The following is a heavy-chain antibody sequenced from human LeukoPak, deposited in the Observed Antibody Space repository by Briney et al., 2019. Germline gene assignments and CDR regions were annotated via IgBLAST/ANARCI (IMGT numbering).Heavy chain of an antibody. CDR3: TTVRFEVDSSGYYHNYYDP. Sequence: ASVKVSCKVSGYSLSELSMHWVRQAPGKGLEWMGGFDPEDGKTINAQKFQGRLTMTEDTSTDTAYMELSSLRSEDTAVYYCTTVRFEVDSSGYYHNYYDPWGQGTLVTVSS. D-gene: IGHD3-22*01. J-gene: IGHJ5*02. V-gene: IGHV1-24*01. CDR2: FDPEDGKT. CDR1: GYSLSELS.